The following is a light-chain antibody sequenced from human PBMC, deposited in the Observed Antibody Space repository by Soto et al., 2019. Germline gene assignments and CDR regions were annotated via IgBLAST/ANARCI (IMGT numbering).Light chain of an antibody. CDR3: FSFTSTRTHG. Sequence: QSVLTQPPSLSGSPGQSITISCTGTSSDIGAYDYVSWFQQHPGKAPKLMISEVNHRPSGVSNRFSGSTSGHTAYLTISGLQVEVEAVYFYFSFTSTRTHGFGSGTKPTVL. CDR2: EVN. J-gene: IGLJ1*01. V-gene: IGLV2-14*01. CDR1: SSDIGAYDY.